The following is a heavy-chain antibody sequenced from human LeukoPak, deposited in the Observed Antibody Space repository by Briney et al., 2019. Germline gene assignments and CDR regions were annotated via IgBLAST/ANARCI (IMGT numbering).Heavy chain of an antibody. Sequence: SETLSLTCTVSGGSISSSSYYWGWIRQPPGKGLEWIGSIYYSGSTYYNPSLKSRVTISVDTSKNQFSLKLSSVTAADTAVYYCARHPPNDSSGYYFAGLRGAFDIWGQGTMVTVSS. J-gene: IGHJ3*02. CDR1: GGSISSSSYY. V-gene: IGHV4-39*01. CDR3: ARHPPNDSSGYYFAGLRGAFDI. D-gene: IGHD3-22*01. CDR2: IYYSGST.